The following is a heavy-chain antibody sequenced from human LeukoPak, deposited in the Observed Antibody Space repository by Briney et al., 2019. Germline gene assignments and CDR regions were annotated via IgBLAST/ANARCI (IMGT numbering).Heavy chain of an antibody. CDR3: ARWDYSGWYGGNFDC. Sequence: SETLSLTCTVSGGSISSYYWSRIRQSPGKGLEWIGYIYYSGSTNYNPSLKSRVTISLDTSKSQFSLKVSSVTAADTAVYYCARWDYSGWYGGNFDCWGQGTLVTVSS. J-gene: IGHJ4*02. CDR2: IYYSGST. V-gene: IGHV4-59*01. CDR1: GGSISSYY. D-gene: IGHD6-19*01.